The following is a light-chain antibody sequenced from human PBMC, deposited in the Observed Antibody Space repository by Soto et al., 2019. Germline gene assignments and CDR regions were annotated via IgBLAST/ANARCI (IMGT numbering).Light chain of an antibody. V-gene: IGLV4-69*01. J-gene: IGLJ2*01. CDR3: QTWDTGIRVV. Sequence: QPVLTQSPSASASLGASVKLTCTLSSGHSSYAIAWHQQQPEKGPRYLMKLKSDGSQSKGDGIPDRFSGSSSGAERYLTISSLQSEDEADYHCQTWDTGIRVVFGGGTKVTVL. CDR1: SGHSSYA. CDR2: LKSDGSQ.